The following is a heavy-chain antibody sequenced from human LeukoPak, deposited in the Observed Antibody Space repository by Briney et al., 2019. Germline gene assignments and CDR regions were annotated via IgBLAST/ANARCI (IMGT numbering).Heavy chain of an antibody. CDR2: IPYDGGDK. V-gene: IGHV3-30*02. CDR1: KFTFNNYA. CDR3: AAMTSVTTGDY. J-gene: IGHJ4*02. Sequence: GGSLRLSCAASKFTFNNYAMHWVRQAPGKGLEWVSFIPYDGGDKFYADSVKGRFTISRDNSKNTLYLQMNSLRAEDTAVYYCAAMTSVTTGDYWGQGTLVTVSS. D-gene: IGHD4-11*01.